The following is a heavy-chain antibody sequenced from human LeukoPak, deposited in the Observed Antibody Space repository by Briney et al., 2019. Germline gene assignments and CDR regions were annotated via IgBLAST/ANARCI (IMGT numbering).Heavy chain of an antibody. Sequence: GGSLRLSCAASGFTFSSYAMSWVRQALGKGLEWVSAISGSGGSTYYADSVKGRFTISRDNSKNTLYLQMNSLRAEDTAVYYCGKDPTGYSYYYYFDYWGQGTLVTVSS. CDR1: GFTFSSYA. J-gene: IGHJ4*02. CDR3: GKDPTGYSYYYYFDY. CDR2: ISGSGGST. D-gene: IGHD5-18*01. V-gene: IGHV3-23*01.